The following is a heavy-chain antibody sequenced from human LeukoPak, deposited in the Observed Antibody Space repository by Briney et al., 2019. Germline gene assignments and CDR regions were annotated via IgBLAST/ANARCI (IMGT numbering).Heavy chain of an antibody. CDR3: ARSRNWVFDY. V-gene: IGHV3-53*01. CDR1: GFTVSSNY. D-gene: IGHD7-27*01. CDR2: IYSGGGT. Sequence: GGSLRLSCAASGFTVSSNYMSWVRQAPGKGLEWVSPIYSGGGTYYADSVKGRFTISRDNSKNTLYLQMNSLRAEDTAVYYCARSRNWVFDYWGQGTLVTVSS. J-gene: IGHJ4*02.